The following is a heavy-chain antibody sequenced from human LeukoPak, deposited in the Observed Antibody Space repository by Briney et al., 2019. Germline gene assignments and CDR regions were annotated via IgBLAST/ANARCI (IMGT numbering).Heavy chain of an antibody. CDR1: GGSISSGDYY. V-gene: IGHV4-30-4*08. Sequence: SETLSLTCTVSGGSISSGDYYWSWIRQPPGKGLEWIGYIYYSGSTYYNPSLKSRVTISVDTSKNQFSLKLSSVTAADTAVYYCAREVRFLEWSTPYSYMDVWGKGTTVTVSS. D-gene: IGHD3-3*01. CDR3: AREVRFLEWSTPYSYMDV. CDR2: IYYSGST. J-gene: IGHJ6*03.